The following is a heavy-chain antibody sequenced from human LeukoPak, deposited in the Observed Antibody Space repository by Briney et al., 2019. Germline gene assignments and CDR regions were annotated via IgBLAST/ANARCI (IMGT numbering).Heavy chain of an antibody. J-gene: IGHJ4*02. CDR1: GFTFHDYD. CDR3: ARRDYYGSGSPDF. D-gene: IGHD3-10*01. Sequence: GGSLRLSCAASGFTFHDYDMSWVRQSPGKGLEWVSGVNWNGDRTGYADSVKGRFTISRDNAKKSLYLQMNSLRAEDTALYYCARRDYYGSGSPDFWGQGTLVTVSS. V-gene: IGHV3-20*04. CDR2: VNWNGDRT.